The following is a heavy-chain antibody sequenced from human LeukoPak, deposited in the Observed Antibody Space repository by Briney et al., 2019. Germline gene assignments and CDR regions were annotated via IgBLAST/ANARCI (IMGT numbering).Heavy chain of an antibody. V-gene: IGHV1-69*13. CDR2: IIPIFGTA. CDR3: ARGERYYYDRSPFDY. D-gene: IGHD3-22*01. Sequence: SVKVSCKASGGTFSSYAISWVRQAPGQGLEWMGGIIPIFGTANYAQKFQGRVTITADESTSTAYMELSSLRSEDTAVYYCARGERYYYDRSPFDYWGQGTLVTVSS. CDR1: GGTFSSYA. J-gene: IGHJ4*02.